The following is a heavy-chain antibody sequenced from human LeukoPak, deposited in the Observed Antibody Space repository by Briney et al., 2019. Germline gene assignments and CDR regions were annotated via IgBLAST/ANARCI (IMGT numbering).Heavy chain of an antibody. J-gene: IGHJ4*02. D-gene: IGHD6-19*01. CDR1: GYTFTVYY. CDR2: INPNSGGT. CDR3: ARDRGDLTPAIIAVAGNFDY. V-gene: IGHV1-2*02. Sequence: GASVKVSCKASGYTFTVYYMHWVRQAPGQGLEWMEGINPNSGGTKHAQKFQGRVTMTRETSISTAYMELSRLRSDDTAVYYCARDRGDLTPAIIAVAGNFDYWGQGTLVTVSS.